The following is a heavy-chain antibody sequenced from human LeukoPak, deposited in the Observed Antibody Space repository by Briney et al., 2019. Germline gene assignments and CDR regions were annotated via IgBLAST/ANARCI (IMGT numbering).Heavy chain of an antibody. J-gene: IGHJ4*02. CDR2: FYISGST. Sequence: SETLSLTCTVSGGSISSYYWSWVRQPAGKGLEWIGRFYISGSTNYNPSLKSRVTMSVDTSKNQFSLRLNSVTAADTAVYYCARDFLLQAEGLFDYWGQGTLVTVSS. CDR1: GGSISSYY. CDR3: ARDFLLQAEGLFDY. D-gene: IGHD2/OR15-2a*01. V-gene: IGHV4-4*07.